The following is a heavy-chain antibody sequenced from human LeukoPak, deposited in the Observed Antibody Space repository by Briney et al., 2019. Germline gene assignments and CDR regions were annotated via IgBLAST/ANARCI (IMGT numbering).Heavy chain of an antibody. J-gene: IGHJ6*03. D-gene: IGHD5-18*01. CDR3: ARDRGYSYGPYYYYYMDV. Sequence: GGSLRLSCAASGFTFSSYWMSWVRQAPGKGLEWVANIKQDGSEKYYVDSVKGRFTISRDNAKNSLYLQMNSLRAEDTAVYYCARDRGYSYGPYYYYYMDVWGKGTTVTVSS. CDR1: GFTFSSYW. V-gene: IGHV3-7*01. CDR2: IKQDGSEK.